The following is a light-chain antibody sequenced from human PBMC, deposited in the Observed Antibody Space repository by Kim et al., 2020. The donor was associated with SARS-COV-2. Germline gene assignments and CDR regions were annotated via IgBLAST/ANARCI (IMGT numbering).Light chain of an antibody. CDR2: GKD. CDR1: SLRSYY. Sequence: ELTQDPAVSVALGQTVRITCQGDSLRSYYATWYQQKSGQAPVLVFYGKDKRPSGIPDRFSGSSSGSTASLTITGAQAADEADYYCKSRDSRGNVVFGGGTKVTVL. V-gene: IGLV3-19*01. CDR3: KSRDSRGNVV. J-gene: IGLJ2*01.